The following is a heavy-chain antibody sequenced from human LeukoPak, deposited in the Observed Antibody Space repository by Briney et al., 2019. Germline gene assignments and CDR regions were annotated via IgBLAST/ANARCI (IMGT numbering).Heavy chain of an antibody. CDR3: AKEPYGDYNWYFDL. CDR2: ISYDGSNK. D-gene: IGHD4-17*01. Sequence: PGGSLRLSCAASGFTFSSYAMHWVRQAPGKGLEWVAVISYDGSNKYYADSVKGRFTISRDNSKNTLYLQMNSLRAEDTAVYYCAKEPYGDYNWYFDLWGRGTLVTVSS. J-gene: IGHJ2*01. V-gene: IGHV3-30*04. CDR1: GFTFSSYA.